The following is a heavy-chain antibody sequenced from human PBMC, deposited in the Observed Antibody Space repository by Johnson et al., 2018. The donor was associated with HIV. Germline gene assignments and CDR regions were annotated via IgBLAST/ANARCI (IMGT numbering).Heavy chain of an antibody. CDR1: GFTFSSYA. D-gene: IGHD7-27*01. V-gene: IGHV3-30*04. J-gene: IGHJ3*02. Sequence: VQLVESGGGVVQPGRSLRLSCAASGFTFSSYAMHWVRQAPGKGLEWVAVITYDGSNQYYGDAVKGRFTISRDNSENTMYLQMNRLRADDTAVYFCTKDRTNWGYDAFDIWGQGTVVTVSS. CDR3: TKDRTNWGYDAFDI. CDR2: ITYDGSNQ.